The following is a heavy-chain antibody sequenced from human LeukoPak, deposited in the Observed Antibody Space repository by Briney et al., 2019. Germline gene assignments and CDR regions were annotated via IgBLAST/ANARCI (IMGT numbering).Heavy chain of an antibody. CDR1: GFTFSSYA. Sequence: GGSLRLSCAASGFTFSSYAMSWVRQAPGKGLEWVSTMSNSGGSTYYADSVKGRFTISRDNSKNTLFMQMNSLRAEDTAVYYCAKYEYVWGSYRGFDYWGQGTLVTVSS. D-gene: IGHD3-16*02. CDR2: MSNSGGST. CDR3: AKYEYVWGSYRGFDY. J-gene: IGHJ4*02. V-gene: IGHV3-23*01.